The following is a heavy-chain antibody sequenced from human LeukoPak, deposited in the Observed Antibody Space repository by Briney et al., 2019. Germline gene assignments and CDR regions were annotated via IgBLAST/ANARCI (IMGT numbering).Heavy chain of an antibody. V-gene: IGHV3-23*01. CDR2: ISGYDNAT. CDR3: PNVLCTKCHFDS. Sequence: PGGSLRLSCAASGFTFVSYAMSWVRQAPGKGLEWVSTISGYDNATFYADSVKGRFAISRDNSRNTLYLQMHSLKPEDTAVYYCPNVLCTKCHFDSWGQGTLVTVSS. CDR1: GFTFVSYA. D-gene: IGHD2-2*01. J-gene: IGHJ4*02.